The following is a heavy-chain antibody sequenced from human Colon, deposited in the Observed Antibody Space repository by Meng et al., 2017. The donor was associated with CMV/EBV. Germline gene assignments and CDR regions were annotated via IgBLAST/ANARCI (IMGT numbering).Heavy chain of an antibody. CDR3: ASSSGWWRIDY. V-gene: IGHV4-4*01. D-gene: IGHD6-19*01. CDR1: GHSVRNDYG. CDR2: VSQDGKT. J-gene: IGHJ4*01. Sequence: LICAGAGHSVRNDYGLTWVRQAPGKGLEWIGEVSQDGKTNSNPSLKSRLSMSVDKSKNQFSLNLRSVTAADTASYFCASSSGWWRIDYWGHGTLVTVSS.